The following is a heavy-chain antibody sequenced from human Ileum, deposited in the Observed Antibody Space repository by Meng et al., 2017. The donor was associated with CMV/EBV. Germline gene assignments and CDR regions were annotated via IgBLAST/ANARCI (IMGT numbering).Heavy chain of an antibody. J-gene: IGHJ4*02. CDR3: AKDHKYY. CDR1: GFTFDDYA. V-gene: IGHV3-9*03. D-gene: IGHD3-10*01. Sequence: GGSLRLSCVASGFTFDDYAMHWVRQAPGKGLEWVSGISWNRGSIAYADSVRGRFSISRDNAKNSLYLQMNSLRAEDMALYYCAKDHKYYGGQGTLVTVSS. CDR2: ISWNRGSI.